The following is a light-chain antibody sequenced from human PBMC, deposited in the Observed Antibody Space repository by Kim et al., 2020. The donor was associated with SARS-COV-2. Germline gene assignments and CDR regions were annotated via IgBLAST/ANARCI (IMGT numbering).Light chain of an antibody. Sequence: GSPGEKATLSCRASQSVDTNLAWYQQMPGQTPRLLIYGASTRATGIPARFSGSGSGTEFTLSISSLQSEDFAVYYCQQYDSWPLTFGQGTKVEIK. CDR2: GAS. CDR1: QSVDTN. CDR3: QQYDSWPLT. V-gene: IGKV3-15*01. J-gene: IGKJ1*01.